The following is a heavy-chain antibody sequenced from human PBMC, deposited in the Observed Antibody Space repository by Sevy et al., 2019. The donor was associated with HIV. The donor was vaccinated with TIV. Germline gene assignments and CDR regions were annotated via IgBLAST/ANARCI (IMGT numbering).Heavy chain of an antibody. J-gene: IGHJ6*01. D-gene: IGHD2-2*01. CDR3: ARGGDYCSSTSCYGRYYYYYGMDV. V-gene: IGHV1-8*01. CDR2: RNPNSGNT. CDR1: GYTFTSYD. Sequence: ASVKVSCKASGYTFTSYDINWVLQATGQGLEWMGWRNPNSGNTGYAQKFQGRVTMTRNTSISTAYMELSSLRSEDTAVYYCARGGDYCSSTSCYGRYYYYYGMDVWGQGTTVTVSS.